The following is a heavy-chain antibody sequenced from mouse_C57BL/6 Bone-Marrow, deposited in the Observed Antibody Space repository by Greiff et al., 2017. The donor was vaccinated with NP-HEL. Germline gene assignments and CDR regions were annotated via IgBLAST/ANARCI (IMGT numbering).Heavy chain of an antibody. CDR3: ARSPYYFDY. V-gene: IGHV1-50*01. J-gene: IGHJ2*01. Sequence: QVQLQQPEAELVKPGASVKLSCKASGYTFTSYWMQWVKQRPGQGLEWIGEIDPSDSYTNYNQKFKGKATWTVDTSSSTAYMQLSSLTSEDSAVYSCARSPYYFDYWGQGTTLTVSS. CDR1: GYTFTSYW. CDR2: IDPSDSYT.